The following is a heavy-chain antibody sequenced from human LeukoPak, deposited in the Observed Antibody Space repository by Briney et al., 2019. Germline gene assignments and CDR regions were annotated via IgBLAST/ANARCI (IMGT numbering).Heavy chain of an antibody. CDR1: GFTFDDYA. CDR2: ISWNSGSI. J-gene: IGHJ4*02. Sequence: GGSLRLSCAASGFTFDDYAMHWVRQAPGKGLEWVSGISWNSGSIGYADSVKGRFTISRDNAKNSLYLQMNSLRAEDTALYYCAKDISRSSSWFALFDYWGQGTLVTVSS. CDR3: AKDISRSSSWFALFDY. D-gene: IGHD6-13*01. V-gene: IGHV3-9*01.